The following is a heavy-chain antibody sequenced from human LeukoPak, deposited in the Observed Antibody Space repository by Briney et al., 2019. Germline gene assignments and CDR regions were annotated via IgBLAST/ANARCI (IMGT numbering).Heavy chain of an antibody. CDR1: GFTFGTHA. V-gene: IGHV3-23*01. Sequence: GGSLRLSCVASGFTFGTHAMSWVRQVPGKGLEWVSGISRGSITYYSDSVKGRFTISRDNSKNTLYLQMNSLRAEDTAVYYCARDVGSGWFNYWGQGTLVTVSS. D-gene: IGHD6-19*01. CDR3: ARDVGSGWFNY. CDR2: ISRGSIT. J-gene: IGHJ4*02.